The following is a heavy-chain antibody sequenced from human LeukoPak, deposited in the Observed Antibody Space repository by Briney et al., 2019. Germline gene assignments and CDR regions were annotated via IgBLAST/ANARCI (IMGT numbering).Heavy chain of an antibody. CDR3: ANTGVWFGELIDY. J-gene: IGHJ4*02. CDR1: GFTFSSYA. V-gene: IGHV3-23*01. D-gene: IGHD3-10*01. CDR2: ISGSGGST. Sequence: PGGSLRLSCAASGFTFSSYAMSWVRQAPGKGLEWVSAISGSGGSTYYADSVKGRFTISRDNSKNTLYLQMNSLRAEDTAVYYCANTGVWFGELIDYWGQGTLVTVSS.